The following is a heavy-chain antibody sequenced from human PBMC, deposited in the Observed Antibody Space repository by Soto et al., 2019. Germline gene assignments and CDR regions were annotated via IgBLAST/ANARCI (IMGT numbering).Heavy chain of an antibody. CDR3: ARAGDSSGPVALGY. J-gene: IGHJ4*02. CDR2: FYHSGST. V-gene: IGHV4-30-2*01. Sequence: SETLSLTCAVSGGSISSGGYSWSWIRQPPGKGLEWIGYFYHSGSTYYNPSLKSRVTISVDRSKNQFSLKLSSVTAADTAVYYCARAGDSSGPVALGYWGQGTLVTVS. CDR1: GGSISSGGYS. D-gene: IGHD6-19*01.